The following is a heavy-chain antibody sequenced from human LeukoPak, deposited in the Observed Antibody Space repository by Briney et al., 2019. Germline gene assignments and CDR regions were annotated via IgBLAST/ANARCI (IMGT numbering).Heavy chain of an antibody. CDR2: INHSGST. CDR3: ARERGGYCSSTSCHTPSYYYGMDV. V-gene: IGHV4-34*01. CDR1: GGSFSGYY. Sequence: SETLSPTCAVYGGSFSGYYWSWIRQPPGKGLEWIGEINHSGSTNYNPSLKSRVTISVDTSKNQFSLKLSSVTAADTAVYYCARERGGYCSSTSCHTPSYYYGMDVWGKGTTVTVSS. J-gene: IGHJ6*04. D-gene: IGHD2-2*01.